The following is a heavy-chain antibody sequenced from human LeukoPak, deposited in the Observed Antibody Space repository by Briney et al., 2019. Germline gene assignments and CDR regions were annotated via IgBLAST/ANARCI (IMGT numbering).Heavy chain of an antibody. J-gene: IGHJ5*02. CDR1: GYSFTSYW. D-gene: IGHD3-10*01. V-gene: IGHV5-51*01. CDR2: IYPGDSDT. Sequence: GESLQISCKGSGYSFTSYWIGWVRPMPGKGLEWMGIIYPGDSDTRYSPSFQGQVTISADKSISTAYLQWSSLKASDTAMYYCARHVGRITMVRGFSRGYNWFDPWGQGTLVTVSS. CDR3: ARHVGRITMVRGFSRGYNWFDP.